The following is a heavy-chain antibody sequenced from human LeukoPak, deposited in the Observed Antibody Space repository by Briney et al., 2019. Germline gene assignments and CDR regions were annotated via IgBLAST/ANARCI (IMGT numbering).Heavy chain of an antibody. J-gene: IGHJ4*02. CDR3: ASGSGYSKEIDY. CDR1: GFTFSTYS. CDR2: ISSSSSYI. V-gene: IGHV3-21*01. Sequence: PGGSLRLSCAGTGFTFSTYSMNWVRQAPGKGLEWVSSISSSSSYIYYADSVKGRFTISRDNSKNTLYLQMNSLRAEDTAVYYCASGSGYSKEIDYWGQGTLVTVSS. D-gene: IGHD6-13*01.